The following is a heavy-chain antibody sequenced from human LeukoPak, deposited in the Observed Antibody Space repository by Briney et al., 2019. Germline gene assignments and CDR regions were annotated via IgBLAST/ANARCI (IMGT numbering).Heavy chain of an antibody. Sequence: GGSLRLSCTASGFTFSNHGMHWVRQAPGKGLEWVAFIRYDGSNKYYADSVKGRFTISRDNSKNTLYLQMNSLRAEDTAVYYCAKESYGSGSYYNWVYYYYYMDVWGKGTTVTISS. CDR2: IRYDGSNK. D-gene: IGHD3-10*01. CDR3: AKESYGSGSYYNWVYYYYYMDV. J-gene: IGHJ6*03. V-gene: IGHV3-30*02. CDR1: GFTFSNHG.